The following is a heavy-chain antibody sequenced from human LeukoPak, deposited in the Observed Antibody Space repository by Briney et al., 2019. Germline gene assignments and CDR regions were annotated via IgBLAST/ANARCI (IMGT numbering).Heavy chain of an antibody. CDR3: ARESPYSSSWFDS. V-gene: IGHV1-2*02. J-gene: IGHJ5*02. CDR2: VNPNSGDT. Sequence: ASVKVSCKASGYTFTGYFIHWVRQAPGQGLEWMGWVNPNSGDTKYAQKFQGRVTMTRDPSTSTVYMGLNSLRSDDTALYYCARESPYSSSWFDSWGQGTLVTVSS. CDR1: GYTFTGYF. D-gene: IGHD6-13*01.